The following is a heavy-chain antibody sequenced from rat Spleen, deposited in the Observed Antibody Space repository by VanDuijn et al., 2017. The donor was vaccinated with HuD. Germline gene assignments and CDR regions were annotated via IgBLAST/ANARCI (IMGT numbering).Heavy chain of an antibody. J-gene: IGHJ2*01. CDR1: GFTFSNYY. CDR3: AKRGWYYFDY. CDR2: ISTSGSNT. V-gene: IGHV5-25*01. Sequence: EVQLVESGGGLVQPGRSMKLSCSASGFTFSNYYMAWVRQAPTKGLAWVASISTSGSNTYYPDSVKGRFTISRDNAKSTLYLQMDSLRSEDTATYYCAKRGWYYFDYWGQGVMVTVSS.